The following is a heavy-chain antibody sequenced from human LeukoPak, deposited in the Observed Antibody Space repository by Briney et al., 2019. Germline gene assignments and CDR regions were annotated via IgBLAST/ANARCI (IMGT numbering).Heavy chain of an antibody. CDR3: AKDRVVKKWSYYFDY. CDR1: GFTFSSYG. J-gene: IGHJ4*02. V-gene: IGHV3-30*18. Sequence: PGRSLRLSCAASGFTFSSYGMHWVRQAPGKGLEWVAVISYDGSNKYYADSVKGRFTISGDNSKNTLYLQMNSLRAEDTAVYYCAKDRVVKKWSYYFDYWGQGTLVTVSS. CDR2: ISYDGSNK. D-gene: IGHD3-3*01.